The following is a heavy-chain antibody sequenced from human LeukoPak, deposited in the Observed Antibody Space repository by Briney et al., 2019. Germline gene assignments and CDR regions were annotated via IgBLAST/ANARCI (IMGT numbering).Heavy chain of an antibody. D-gene: IGHD1-26*01. Sequence: GGSLRLSCVASGFTFNNYEMNWVRQAPGKGLEWVSYISGRGSTIDYADSVKGRFTISRDNAKNSLYLQMNSLRAEDTAVYYCARVTVGATTDYWGQGTLVTVSS. CDR1: GFTFNNYE. CDR3: ARVTVGATTDY. V-gene: IGHV3-48*03. J-gene: IGHJ4*02. CDR2: ISGRGSTI.